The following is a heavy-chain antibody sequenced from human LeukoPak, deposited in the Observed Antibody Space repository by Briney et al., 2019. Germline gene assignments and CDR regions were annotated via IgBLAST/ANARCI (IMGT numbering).Heavy chain of an antibody. V-gene: IGHV1-18*01. J-gene: IGHJ4*02. Sequence: ASVKVSCKASNYTFTTYGINWVRQAPGQGLEWVGWINTYNGNTKYTERFQGRVTMTTDISTTTAYMELKSLRSDDTAIYYCAKDRAAARNFDIWGQGTLVTVSS. CDR2: INTYNGNT. CDR1: NYTFTTYG. CDR3: AKDRAAARNFDI. D-gene: IGHD6-13*01.